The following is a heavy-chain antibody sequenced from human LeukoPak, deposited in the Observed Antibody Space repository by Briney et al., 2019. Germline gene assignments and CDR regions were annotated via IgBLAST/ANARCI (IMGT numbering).Heavy chain of an antibody. V-gene: IGHV4-31*03. CDR1: GGSISSGGYY. Sequence: SETLSLTCTVSGGSISSGGYYWSWIRQHPGKGLEWIGYIYYSGSTYYNPSLKSRVTISVDTSKNRFSLKLSSVTAADTAVYYCARVPGDTIFGVVIFNWFDPWGQGTLVTVSS. J-gene: IGHJ5*02. CDR3: ARVPGDTIFGVVIFNWFDP. CDR2: IYYSGST. D-gene: IGHD3-3*01.